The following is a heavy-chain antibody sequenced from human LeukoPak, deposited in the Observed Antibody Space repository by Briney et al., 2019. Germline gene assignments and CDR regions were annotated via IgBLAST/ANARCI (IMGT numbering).Heavy chain of an antibody. CDR3: ARGPEKIFGVVPTDYYYMDV. CDR1: GYTFTSYG. CDR2: ISAYNGNT. V-gene: IGHV1-18*01. D-gene: IGHD3-3*01. J-gene: IGHJ6*03. Sequence: GASVKVSCKASGYTFTSYGISWVRQAPGQGLEWMGWISAYNGNTNYAQKLQGRVTMTTDTSTGTAYMELRSLRSDDTAVYYCARGPEKIFGVVPTDYYYMDVWGKGTTVTVSS.